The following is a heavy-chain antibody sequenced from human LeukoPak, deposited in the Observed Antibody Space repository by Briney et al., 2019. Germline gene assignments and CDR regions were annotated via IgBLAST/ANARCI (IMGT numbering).Heavy chain of an antibody. CDR2: ISSSSSYI. CDR3: ARDSDFDSSGYYPYYYYYYKMDV. Sequence: GGSLRLSCAASGFTFSSYSMNWVRQAPGKGLEWVSSISSSSSYIYYADSVKGRFTISRDNAKDSLFLQMNSLRAEDTAVYYCARDSDFDSSGYYPYYYYYYKMDVWGQGTTVTVSS. J-gene: IGHJ6*02. CDR1: GFTFSSYS. V-gene: IGHV3-21*01. D-gene: IGHD3-22*01.